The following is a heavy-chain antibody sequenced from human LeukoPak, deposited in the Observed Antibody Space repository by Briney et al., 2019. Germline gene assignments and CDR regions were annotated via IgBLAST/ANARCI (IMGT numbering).Heavy chain of an antibody. CDR2: ISGSGGST. V-gene: IGHV3-23*01. CDR3: AKGYDSSGFVR. Sequence: GGSLRLSCAASGFTFSNYAMSWVHQAPGKGLEWVSAISGSGGSTSYADSVKGRFTISRDNSKNTLYLQMNSLRAEDTAVYYCAKGYDSSGFVRWGQGTLVTVSS. D-gene: IGHD3-22*01. J-gene: IGHJ4*02. CDR1: GFTFSNYA.